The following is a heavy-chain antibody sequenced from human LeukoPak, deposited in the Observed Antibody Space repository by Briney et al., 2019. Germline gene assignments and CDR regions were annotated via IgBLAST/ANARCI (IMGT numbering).Heavy chain of an antibody. D-gene: IGHD2-2*01. CDR3: ATYRLSYADY. V-gene: IGHV3-48*04. CDR1: GFTFSSYT. CDR2: IRSSGTTT. J-gene: IGHJ4*02. Sequence: GGSLRLSCAASGFTFSSYTMNWVRQAPGKGLEWVSYIRSSGTTTHYADSVKGRFTVSRDNAKSSLYLQMNSLRAEDTAVYYCATYRLSYADYWGQGTLVTVSS.